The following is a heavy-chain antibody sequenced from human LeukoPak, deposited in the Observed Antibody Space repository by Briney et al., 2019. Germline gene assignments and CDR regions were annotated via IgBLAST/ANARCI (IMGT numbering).Heavy chain of an antibody. CDR3: ARDRDCGDGGCYPHFDY. CDR2: IRQDGSDK. Sequence: GGSLRLSCAASGFTFSSNWMSWVRQAPGKGLEWVANIRQDGSDKYYMDSVKGRFTISRDNARNSLSLQMNSLRVEDTAVYYCARDRDCGDGGCYPHFDYWGQGVRVTVSS. CDR1: GFTFSSNW. V-gene: IGHV3-7*01. D-gene: IGHD2-15*01. J-gene: IGHJ4*02.